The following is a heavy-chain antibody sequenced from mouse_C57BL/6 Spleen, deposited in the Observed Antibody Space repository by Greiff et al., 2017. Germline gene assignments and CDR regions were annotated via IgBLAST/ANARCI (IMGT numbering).Heavy chain of an antibody. D-gene: IGHD2-4*01. CDR3: ARSYDYDGSYYFDY. CDR2: IWSGGST. Sequence: VQLQESGPGLVQPSQSLSITCTVSGFSLTSYGVHWVRQSPGKGLEWLGVIWSGGSTDYNAAFISRLSISKDNSKSQVFFKMNSLQADDTAIYYCARSYDYDGSYYFDYWGQGTTLTVSS. CDR1: GFSLTSYG. J-gene: IGHJ2*01. V-gene: IGHV2-2*01.